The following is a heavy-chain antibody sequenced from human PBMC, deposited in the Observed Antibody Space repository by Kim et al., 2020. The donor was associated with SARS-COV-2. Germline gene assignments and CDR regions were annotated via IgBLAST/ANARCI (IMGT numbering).Heavy chain of an antibody. CDR2: IKSKTDGGTT. Sequence: GGSLRLSCAASGFTFSNAWMSWVRQAPGKGLEWVGRIKSKTDGGTTDYAAPVKGRFTISRDDSKNTLYLQMNSLKTEDTAVYYCTSQQAYYDFLGVDYWGQGTLVTVSS. V-gene: IGHV3-15*01. CDR3: TSQQAYYDFLGVDY. CDR1: GFTFSNAW. D-gene: IGHD3-3*01. J-gene: IGHJ4*02.